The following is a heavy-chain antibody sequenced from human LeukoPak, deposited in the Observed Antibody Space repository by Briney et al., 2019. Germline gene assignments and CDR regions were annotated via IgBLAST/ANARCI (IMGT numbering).Heavy chain of an antibody. V-gene: IGHV4-38-2*02. CDR2: MYHGGST. J-gene: IGHJ4*02. D-gene: IGHD1-1*01. CDR3: ARRVGGTSFRDY. Sequence: ASETLSLTCTVSGYSISSSGYYWGWIRQPPGEGLEWIGNMYHGGSTYYNPSLKSRVTISRDTSKNQFSLKLSSVTAADTAVYYCARRVGGTSFRDYWGQGTLVTVSS. CDR1: GYSISSSGYY.